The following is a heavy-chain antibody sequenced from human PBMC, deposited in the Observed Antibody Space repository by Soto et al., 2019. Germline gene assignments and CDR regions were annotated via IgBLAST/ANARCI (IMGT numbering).Heavy chain of an antibody. J-gene: IGHJ4*02. V-gene: IGHV4-34*01. Sequence: SETLSLTCTVYGGSFSGYYWSWIRQPPGKGLEWIGEINHSGSTYYSPSLKSRVTISVDTSKNQFSLKLSSVTAADTAVYYCARLRDCSSTSCYFDYWGQGTLVTVSS. CDR1: GGSFSGYY. CDR3: ARLRDCSSTSCYFDY. D-gene: IGHD2-2*01. CDR2: INHSGST.